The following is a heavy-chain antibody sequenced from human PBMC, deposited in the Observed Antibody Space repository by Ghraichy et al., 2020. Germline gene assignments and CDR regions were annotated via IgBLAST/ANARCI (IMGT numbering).Heavy chain of an antibody. CDR3: ARGYDFWSGDREAVSWFDP. CDR2: IKNDGSQT. Sequence: GGSLRLSCVASGFTFSSYWMSWVRQAPGKGLECVSNIKNDGSQTYFVDSVKGRFTISRDNAKNSLYLQMNSLRAEDTAVYYCARGYDFWSGDREAVSWFDPWGQGTLVTVSS. CDR1: GFTFSSYW. D-gene: IGHD3-3*01. J-gene: IGHJ5*02. V-gene: IGHV3-7*03.